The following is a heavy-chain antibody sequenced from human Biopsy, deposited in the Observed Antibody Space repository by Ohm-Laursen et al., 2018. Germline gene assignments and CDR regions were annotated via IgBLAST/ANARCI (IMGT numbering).Heavy chain of an antibody. CDR2: INQSGRT. CDR3: GNEVHGRDY. Sequence: SQTLSLTCVVYGKTFSDYYWSWIRQPPGKGLEWIGQINQSGRTIYNPSLKSRVNISADKSNNQFSLKLTSVTSADTAVYFCGNEVHGRDYWGLGALVTVSS. D-gene: IGHD2-15*01. J-gene: IGHJ4*02. V-gene: IGHV4-34*08. CDR1: GKTFSDYY.